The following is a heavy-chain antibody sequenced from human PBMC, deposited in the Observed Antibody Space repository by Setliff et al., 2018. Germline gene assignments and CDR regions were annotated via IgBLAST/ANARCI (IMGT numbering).Heavy chain of an antibody. CDR2: ISYDAKNK. V-gene: IGHV3-30*04. Sequence: GGSLRLSCAASGFTFGAYAMHWVRQAPGKGLEWVAVISYDAKNKYYVDSVKGRFTISRDNARNSLYLQMNSLRVDDTAVYYCARDVYDFRTGLGGPWGQGTRGTVS. CDR3: ARDVYDFRTGLGGP. J-gene: IGHJ5*02. CDR1: GFTFGAYA. D-gene: IGHD3-3*01.